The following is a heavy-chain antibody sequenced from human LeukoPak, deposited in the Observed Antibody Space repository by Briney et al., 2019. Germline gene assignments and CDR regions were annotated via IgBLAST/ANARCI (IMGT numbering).Heavy chain of an antibody. CDR1: GFTFSSYG. J-gene: IGHJ4*02. Sequence: GGSLRLSCAASGFTFSSYGMHWVRQAPGKGLEWVAVISYDGSNKYYADSVKGRFTIPRDNSKNTLYLQMNSLRAEDTAVYYCAKDGATTVTTYYFDYWGQGTLVTVSS. D-gene: IGHD4-17*01. V-gene: IGHV3-30*18. CDR2: ISYDGSNK. CDR3: AKDGATTVTTYYFDY.